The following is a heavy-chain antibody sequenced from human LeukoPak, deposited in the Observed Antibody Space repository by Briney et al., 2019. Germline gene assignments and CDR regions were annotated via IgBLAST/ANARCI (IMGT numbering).Heavy chain of an antibody. CDR3: ATDFSYYGVDA. Sequence: PSETLSLTCIVSGGSVSSGNYYWSWIRQPPGKGLEWIGYISYSGSTNYNPSLKSRVTISVDTSNNQFSLKLTSVTAADTAVYYCATDFSYYGVDAWGQGTTVTVSS. V-gene: IGHV4-61*01. CDR1: GGSVSSGNYY. J-gene: IGHJ6*02. D-gene: IGHD2/OR15-2a*01. CDR2: ISYSGST.